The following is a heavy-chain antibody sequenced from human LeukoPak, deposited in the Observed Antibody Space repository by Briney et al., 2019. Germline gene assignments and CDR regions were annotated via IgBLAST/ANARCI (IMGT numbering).Heavy chain of an antibody. Sequence: GGYLRLSCAATGFTFSSYWMHWVCQAPGKGLVWVSRINSDGSSTSYADSVKGRFTISRDNAKNTLYLQMNSLRAEDTAVYYCAREGYSYGDGFDYWGQGTLVTVSS. V-gene: IGHV3-74*01. CDR2: INSDGSST. D-gene: IGHD5-18*01. CDR1: GFTFSSYW. J-gene: IGHJ4*02. CDR3: AREGYSYGDGFDY.